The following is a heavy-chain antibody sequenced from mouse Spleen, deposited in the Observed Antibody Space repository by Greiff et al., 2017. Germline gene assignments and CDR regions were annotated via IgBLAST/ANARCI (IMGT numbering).Heavy chain of an antibody. J-gene: IGHJ4*01. CDR2: IYPGDGDT. V-gene: IGHV1-80*01. CDR3: ARRGGYYYGSSYAMDY. CDR1: GYAFSSYW. D-gene: IGHD1-1*01. Sequence: VQLQQSGAELVKPGASVKISCKASGYAFSSYWMNWVKQRPGKGLEWIGQIYPGDGDTNYNGKFKGKATLTADKSSSTAYMQLSSLTSEDSAVYFCARRGGYYYGSSYAMDYWGQGTSVTVSS.